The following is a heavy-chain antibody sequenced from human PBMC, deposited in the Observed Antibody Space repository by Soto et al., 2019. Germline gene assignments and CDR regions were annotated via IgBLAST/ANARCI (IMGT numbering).Heavy chain of an antibody. CDR3: ARAGYSSGWYPSFSFYYGMDV. V-gene: IGHV3-30-3*01. Sequence: PGGSLRLSCAASGFTFSSYAMHWVRQAPGKGLEWVAVISYDGSNKYYADSVKGRFTISRDNSKNTLYLQMNSLRAEDTAVYYCARAGYSSGWYPSFSFYYGMDVWGHGTPVTVSS. CDR2: ISYDGSNK. J-gene: IGHJ6*02. CDR1: GFTFSSYA. D-gene: IGHD6-19*01.